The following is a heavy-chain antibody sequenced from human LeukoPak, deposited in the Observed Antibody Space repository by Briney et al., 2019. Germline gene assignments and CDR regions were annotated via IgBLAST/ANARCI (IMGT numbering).Heavy chain of an antibody. CDR3: AKEVGSTADYYNYMDV. Sequence: GGSLRLSCAASGFSFSNYGMDWVRQAPGKGLEWVAFIRYDGSNKYYADSVKGRSTISRDNSKNTLYLQMNSLRAEDTAVYYCAKEVGSTADYYNYMDVWGKGTTVTVSS. J-gene: IGHJ6*03. V-gene: IGHV3-30*02. D-gene: IGHD5/OR15-5a*01. CDR2: IRYDGSNK. CDR1: GFSFSNYG.